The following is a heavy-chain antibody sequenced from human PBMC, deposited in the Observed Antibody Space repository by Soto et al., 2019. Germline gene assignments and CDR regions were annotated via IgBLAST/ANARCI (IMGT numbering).Heavy chain of an antibody. CDR2: ISYDGNTK. D-gene: IGHD3-22*01. V-gene: IGHV3-30*03. CDR3: ARGGAGAYYFDSSGYHIDY. J-gene: IGHJ4*02. CDR1: GFTFSSYG. Sequence: QVQLVESGGGVVQPGRSLRLSCAASGFTFSSYGMHWVRQAPGKGLEWVAVISYDGNTKYYPDSVKGRFAISRDNSKNALYLQMNSLRAEDTAVYYCARGGAGAYYFDSSGYHIDYWGQGTLVTVSS.